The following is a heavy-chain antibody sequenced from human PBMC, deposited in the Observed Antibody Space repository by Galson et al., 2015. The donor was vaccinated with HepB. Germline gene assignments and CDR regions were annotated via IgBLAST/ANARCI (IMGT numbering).Heavy chain of an antibody. CDR1: GYTFTSHG. D-gene: IGHD1/OR15-1a*01. CDR2: ISGYNDNT. V-gene: IGHV1-18*01. J-gene: IGHJ3*02. CDR3: ARNNSDEDGFHI. Sequence: SVKVSCKASGYTFTSHGISWVRQAPGQGLEWMGWISGYNDNTKYAQKIQGRVTLTTEPLTSTAYMELRSLRSDDTAVYYCARNNSDEDGFHIWGQGTMLIVPS.